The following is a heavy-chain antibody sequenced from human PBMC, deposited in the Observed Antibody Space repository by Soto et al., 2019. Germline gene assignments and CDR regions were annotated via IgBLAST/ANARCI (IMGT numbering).Heavy chain of an antibody. CDR2: INHSGST. V-gene: IGHV4-34*01. CDR1: GGSFSSYY. D-gene: IGHD6-6*01. J-gene: IGHJ6*02. Sequence: SETLSLTCAVYGGSFSSYYWSWIRQPPGKGLEWIGEINHSGSTNYNPSLKSRVTISVDTSKNQFSLKLSSVTAADTAVYYCARAGSSRYYGMDVWGQGTTVTVSS. CDR3: ARAGSSRYYGMDV.